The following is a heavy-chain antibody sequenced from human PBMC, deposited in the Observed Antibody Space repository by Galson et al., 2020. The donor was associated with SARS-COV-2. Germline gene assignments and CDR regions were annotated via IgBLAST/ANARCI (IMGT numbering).Heavy chain of an antibody. D-gene: IGHD1-1*01. J-gene: IGHJ3*02. V-gene: IGHV1-69*01. CDR1: GGTFSSYA. CDR3: ARDIGYGTVVPDGAFDI. CDR2: IIPIFGTA. Sequence: KLSCKASGGTFSSYAISWVRQAPGQGLEWMGGIIPIFGTANYAQKFQGRVTITADESTSTAYMELSSLRSEDTAVYYCARDIGYGTVVPDGAFDIWGQGTMVTVSS.